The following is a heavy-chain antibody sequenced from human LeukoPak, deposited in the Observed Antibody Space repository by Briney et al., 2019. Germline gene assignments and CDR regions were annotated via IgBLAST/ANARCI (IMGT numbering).Heavy chain of an antibody. D-gene: IGHD3-22*01. V-gene: IGHV3-30*02. J-gene: IGHJ4*02. CDR1: GFTFSSYG. Sequence: GGSLRLSCAASGFTFSSYGMHWVRQAPGKGLEWVAFIRYDGSNKYYADSVKGRFTISRDNAKNSLYLQMNSLRAEDTALYYCARDYGYYDSSGYYYFDYWGQGTLVTVSS. CDR2: IRYDGSNK. CDR3: ARDYGYYDSSGYYYFDY.